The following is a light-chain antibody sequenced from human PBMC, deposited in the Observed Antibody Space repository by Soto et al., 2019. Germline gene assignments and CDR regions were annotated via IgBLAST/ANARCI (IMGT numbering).Light chain of an antibody. CDR1: SSDVGGYNY. J-gene: IGLJ3*02. CDR3: SSYTSSSTRV. Sequence: QSALTQPASVSGSPGQSITISCTGTSSDVGGYNYVSWYQQHPGKAPKLMIYEVSNRPSGVSNRFSGSNSGNTASLAISGVQAEYEADYYCSSYTSSSTRVFGGGTERTVL. CDR2: EVS. V-gene: IGLV2-14*01.